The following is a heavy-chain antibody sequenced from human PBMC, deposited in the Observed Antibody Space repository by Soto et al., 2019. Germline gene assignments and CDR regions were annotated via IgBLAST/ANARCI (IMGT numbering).Heavy chain of an antibody. J-gene: IGHJ4*02. CDR2: INWNGDTT. CDR3: AKSQSPMVRGVIEAFDY. D-gene: IGHD3-10*01. V-gene: IGHV3-20*04. Sequence: EVQLVESGGGVVRPGGSLRLSCVASGFTFDDYAMTWVRQVPGKGLEWVSGINWNGDTTHYEDSVKGRFTISRDNARNSLYLQMNSLRAEDTALYYCAKSQSPMVRGVIEAFDYWGQGTLVTVSS. CDR1: GFTFDDYA.